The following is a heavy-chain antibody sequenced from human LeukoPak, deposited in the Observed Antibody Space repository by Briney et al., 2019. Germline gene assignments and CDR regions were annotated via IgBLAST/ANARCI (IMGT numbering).Heavy chain of an antibody. CDR3: ARDEGSYGSYYPPGDY. V-gene: IGHV1-18*01. Sequence: GASVKVSCKASGYTFTSYGISWVRQAPGQGLEWMGWISAYNGNTNYAQKLQGRVTMTTDTSTSTAYMELRSLRSDDTAVYYCARDEGSYGSYYPPGDYWGQGTLVTVSS. J-gene: IGHJ4*02. CDR1: GYTFTSYG. D-gene: IGHD1-26*01. CDR2: ISAYNGNT.